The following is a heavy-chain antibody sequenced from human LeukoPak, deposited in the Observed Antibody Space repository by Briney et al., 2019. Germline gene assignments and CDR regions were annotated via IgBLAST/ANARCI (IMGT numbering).Heavy chain of an antibody. J-gene: IGHJ4*02. V-gene: IGHV3-7*01. D-gene: IGHD3-22*01. CDR1: GFTFSSYW. CDR2: IKQDGSEK. Sequence: GGSLRLSCAASGFTFSSYWMSWVRQAPGKGLEWVANIKQDGSEKYYVDSVKGRFTISRDNAKNSLYLQMNSLRAEDTAVYYCAREGLAFYYDSSGYWSYWGQGTLVTVSS. CDR3: AREGLAFYYDSSGYWSY.